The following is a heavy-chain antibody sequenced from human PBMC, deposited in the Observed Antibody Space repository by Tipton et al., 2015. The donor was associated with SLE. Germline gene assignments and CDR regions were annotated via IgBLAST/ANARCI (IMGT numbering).Heavy chain of an antibody. CDR2: IKQDGSEK. CDR3: AKGMGSYCSGGSCYHGFDY. Sequence: GSLRLSCAASGFTFSSYWMSWVRQAPGKGLEWVANIKQDGSEKYYVDSVKGRFTISRDNAKNSLYLQMNSLRAEDTAVYYCAKGMGSYCSGGSCYHGFDYWGQGLLVTVSS. D-gene: IGHD2-15*01. CDR1: GFTFSSYW. V-gene: IGHV3-7*03. J-gene: IGHJ4*02.